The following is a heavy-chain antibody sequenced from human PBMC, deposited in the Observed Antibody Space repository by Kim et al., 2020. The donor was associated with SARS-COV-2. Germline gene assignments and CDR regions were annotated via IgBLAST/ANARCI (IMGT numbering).Heavy chain of an antibody. V-gene: IGHV4-59*13. D-gene: IGHD6-13*01. CDR1: GGSISSYY. J-gene: IGHJ4*02. Sequence: SETLSLTCTVSGGSISSYYWSWIRQPPGKGLEWIGYIYYSGSTNYNPSFKSRVTISVDTTRNQFALKLSTVTAADTAVYYCARGRAAAFDYWGQGTLVTVSS. CDR3: ARGRAAAFDY. CDR2: IYYSGST.